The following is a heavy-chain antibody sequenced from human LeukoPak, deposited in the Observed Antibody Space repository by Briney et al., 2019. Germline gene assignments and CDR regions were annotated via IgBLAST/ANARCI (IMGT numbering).Heavy chain of an antibody. CDR3: AREHMLYYFDY. Sequence: GASVKVSCKASGYTFTSYYMHWVRQAPGQGLEWMGVINPSGGSTSYAQKFQGRVTMTRDTSTSTVYMELSSLRSEDTAVYYWAREHMLYYFDYWGQGTLVTVTS. J-gene: IGHJ4*02. CDR2: INPSGGST. D-gene: IGHD2-8*01. CDR1: GYTFTSYY. V-gene: IGHV1-46*01.